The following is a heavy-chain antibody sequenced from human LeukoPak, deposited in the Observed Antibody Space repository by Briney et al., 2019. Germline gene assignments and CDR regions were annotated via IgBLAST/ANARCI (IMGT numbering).Heavy chain of an antibody. CDR2: ISGSGGST. CDR3: AKVNYDFWSGYSKYYFDY. Sequence: PGGSLRLSCAASGFTFSSYAMSWVRQAPGKGLEWVSAISGSGGSTYYADSVKGRFTISRDNSKNTLYLQMNSLRAEDTAVYYCAKVNYDFWSGYSKYYFDYWGQGTLVTVSS. J-gene: IGHJ4*02. CDR1: GFTFSSYA. D-gene: IGHD3-3*01. V-gene: IGHV3-23*01.